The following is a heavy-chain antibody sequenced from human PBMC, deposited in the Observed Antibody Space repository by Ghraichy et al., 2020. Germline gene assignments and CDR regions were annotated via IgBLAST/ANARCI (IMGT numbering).Heavy chain of an antibody. Sequence: GGSLRLSCAASGFTFSSYAMSWVRQAPGKGLEWVSAISGSGGSTYYADSVKGRFTISRDNSKNTLYLQMNSLRAEDTAVYYCAKVGYYDSSGSEVDAFDIWGQGTMVTVSS. V-gene: IGHV3-23*01. CDR2: ISGSGGST. J-gene: IGHJ3*02. CDR3: AKVGYYDSSGSEVDAFDI. CDR1: GFTFSSYA. D-gene: IGHD3-22*01.